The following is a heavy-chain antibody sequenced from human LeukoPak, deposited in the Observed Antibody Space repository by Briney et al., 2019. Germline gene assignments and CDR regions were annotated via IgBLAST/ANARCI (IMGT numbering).Heavy chain of an antibody. D-gene: IGHD3-22*01. CDR2: IGTTGDT. CDR3: ARVQSRGYYYFDY. CDR1: GFTFSSYD. Sequence: TGGSLRLSCAASGFTFSSYDMHWVRQVTGKGLEWVSGIGTTGDTSYAGSVRGRFTISRENARNSLYLQMNSLRAGDTAVYYCARVQSRGYYYFDYWGQGTLVTVSS. J-gene: IGHJ4*02. V-gene: IGHV3-13*04.